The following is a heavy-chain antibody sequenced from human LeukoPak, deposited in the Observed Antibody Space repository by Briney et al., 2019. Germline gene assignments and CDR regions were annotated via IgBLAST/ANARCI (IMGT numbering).Heavy chain of an antibody. CDR3: AKGSSIAFDY. V-gene: IGHV3-74*01. D-gene: IGHD6-6*01. J-gene: IGHJ4*02. CDR1: GFTFSSYW. CDR2: INSDGSST. Sequence: GGSLRLSCAASGFTFSSYWMHWVRQAPGKGPVWVSRINSDGSSTSYADSVKGRFTISRDNAKNTLYLQMNSLRAEDTAVYYCAKGSSIAFDYWGQGTLVTVSS.